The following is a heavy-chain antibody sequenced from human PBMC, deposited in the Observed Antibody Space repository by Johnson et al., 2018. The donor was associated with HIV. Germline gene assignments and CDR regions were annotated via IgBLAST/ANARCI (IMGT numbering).Heavy chain of an antibody. CDR2: FNTDGSTT. V-gene: IGHV3-74*01. D-gene: IGHD6-25*01. CDR1: GFTFSRYW. CDR3: ATIAAHGAAFDI. Sequence: VQLVESGGGLVQPGGSLRLSCAASGFTFSRYWMHWVRQAPGKGLVWVSHFNTDGSTTSYADSVKGRFTISRDNAKNTLYLQMNSLRPEDTAAYYCATIAAHGAAFDIWGQGTVVTVSS. J-gene: IGHJ3*02.